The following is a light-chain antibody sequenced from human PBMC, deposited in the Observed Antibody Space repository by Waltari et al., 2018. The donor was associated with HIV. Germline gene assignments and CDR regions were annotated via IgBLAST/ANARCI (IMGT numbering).Light chain of an antibody. CDR3: AAWDDSLNGHVV. Sequence: QSVLTQPPSASGTPGQRVTLPCSGSSSNIGSNTVNWYQQLPGTAPKPLIYSNNQRPSGVPDRFSGSKSGTSASLAISGLQSEDEADYYCAAWDDSLNGHVVFGGGTKLTVL. V-gene: IGLV1-44*01. J-gene: IGLJ2*01. CDR1: SSNIGSNT. CDR2: SNN.